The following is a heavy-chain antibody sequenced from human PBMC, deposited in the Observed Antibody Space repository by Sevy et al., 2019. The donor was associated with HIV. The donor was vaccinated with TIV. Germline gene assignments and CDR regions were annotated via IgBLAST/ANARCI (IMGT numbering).Heavy chain of an antibody. CDR3: ARQTRPYYYDSSGYDGFDI. CDR2: VKQDGSEK. Sequence: VGSLRLSCAASGFTFSTYWMSWVRQAPGKGLEWVANVKQDGSEKYYVDSVKGRFTISRDNAKNSLYLQMNSLRAEDTAVYYCARQTRPYYYDSSGYDGFDIWGQGTMVTVSS. J-gene: IGHJ3*02. D-gene: IGHD3-22*01. V-gene: IGHV3-7*01. CDR1: GFTFSTYW.